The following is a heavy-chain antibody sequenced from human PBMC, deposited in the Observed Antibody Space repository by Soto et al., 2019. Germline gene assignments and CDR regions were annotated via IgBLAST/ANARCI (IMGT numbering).Heavy chain of an antibody. D-gene: IGHD2-2*01. J-gene: IGHJ6*02. CDR3: AKDGGYCSSTSCWARGRSGYYYYYGMDV. V-gene: IGHV3-23*01. Sequence: EVQLLESGGGLVQPGGSLRLSCAASGFTFSSYAMSWVRQAPGKGLEWVSAISGSGGSTYYADSVKGRFTISRDNSKNTLYLQMNSLRAEDTAVYYCAKDGGYCSSTSCWARGRSGYYYYYGMDVWGQGTTVTVSS. CDR2: ISGSGGST. CDR1: GFTFSSYA.